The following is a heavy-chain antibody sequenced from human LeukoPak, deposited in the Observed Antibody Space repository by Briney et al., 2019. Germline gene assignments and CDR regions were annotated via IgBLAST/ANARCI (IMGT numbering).Heavy chain of an antibody. CDR2: ISAYNGNT. Sequence: VTSVKVSCKASGYTFTSYGISWVRQAPGQGLEWMGWISAYNGNTNYAQKLKGRVTMTTDTTTSTAYMELRSLRSDDPAVYYCATSLIRNYYYYSYMDVWGKGTTVTVSS. J-gene: IGHJ6*03. CDR3: ATSLIRNYYYYSYMDV. D-gene: IGHD2-2*01. CDR1: GYTFTSYG. V-gene: IGHV1-18*01.